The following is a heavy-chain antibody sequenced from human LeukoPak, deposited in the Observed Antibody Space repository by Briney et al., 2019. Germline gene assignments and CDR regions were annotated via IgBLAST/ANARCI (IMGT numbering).Heavy chain of an antibody. CDR3: ARSSGYYRYYFDY. CDR1: GGSISSSNW. Sequence: PSETLSLTCAVSGGSISSSNWWSWVRQPPGKGLEWIGEIYHSGSTNYNPSLKSRVTISVDKSKNQFSLKLSSVTAADTAVYYCARSSGYYRYYFDYWGQGTLVTVSS. D-gene: IGHD3-22*01. V-gene: IGHV4-4*02. CDR2: IYHSGST. J-gene: IGHJ4*02.